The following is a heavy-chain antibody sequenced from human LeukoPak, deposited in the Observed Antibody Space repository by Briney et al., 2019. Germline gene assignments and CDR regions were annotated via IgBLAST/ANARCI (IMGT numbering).Heavy chain of an antibody. CDR1: GYSFTSYW. CDR2: IYPGDSDT. CDR3: ARLADITMVRGVIITSYYSDY. D-gene: IGHD3-10*01. Sequence: GESLKISCKGSGYSFTSYWIGWVRQMPGKGLEWMGIIYPGDSDTRYSPSFQGQVTISADKSISTAYLQWSSLKASDTAMYYCARLADITMVRGVIITSYYSDYWGQGTLVTVSS. V-gene: IGHV5-51*01. J-gene: IGHJ4*02.